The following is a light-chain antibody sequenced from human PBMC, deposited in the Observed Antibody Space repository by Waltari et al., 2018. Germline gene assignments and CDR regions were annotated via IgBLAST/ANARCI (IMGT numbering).Light chain of an antibody. V-gene: IGLV2-11*01. CDR2: DVT. J-gene: IGLJ3*02. CDR1: RSDVCDFNS. CDR3: CSYAGIWV. Sequence: QSALTQPRSVSGSPGQSVPISCAGTRSDVCDFNSVSWYQQHPGKAPKLVIFDVTKRPSGVPDRFSGSKSGTSASLTVSGLQAEDEADYYCCSYAGIWVFGGGTKLTVL.